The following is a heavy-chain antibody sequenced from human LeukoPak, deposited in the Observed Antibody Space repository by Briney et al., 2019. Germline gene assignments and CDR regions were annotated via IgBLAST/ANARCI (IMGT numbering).Heavy chain of an antibody. CDR2: INQDGSQI. D-gene: IGHD3-16*01. CDR3: ARGFSYAFDL. V-gene: IGHV3-7*01. Sequence: RGSLRLSSAASGFIFESCLMYCMRQAPGKGPEWLANINQDGSQIYYVDSVKGRFTISRDNTQNSLFLQMNNLRVDDTAVYYCARGFSYAFDLWGHGTLVTVSS. J-gene: IGHJ4*01. CDR1: GFIFESCL.